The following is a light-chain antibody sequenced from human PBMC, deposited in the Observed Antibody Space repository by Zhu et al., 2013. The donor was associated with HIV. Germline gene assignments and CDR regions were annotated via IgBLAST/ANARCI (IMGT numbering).Light chain of an antibody. V-gene: IGLV8-61*01. CDR2: STN. CDR1: SGSVSATSH. J-gene: IGLJ3*02. CDR3: VLYMGSGISV. Sequence: QTVVTQEPSFSVSPGETVTLTCGLNSGSVSATSHPNWYQQTPGQAPRTLIYSTNTRSAGVPDRFSGSILGNKAVLTITGAQADDESDYYCVLYMGSGISVFGGGTKLTVL.